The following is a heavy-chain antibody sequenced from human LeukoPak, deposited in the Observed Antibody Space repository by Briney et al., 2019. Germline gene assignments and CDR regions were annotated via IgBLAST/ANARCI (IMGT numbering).Heavy chain of an antibody. J-gene: IGHJ4*02. CDR2: ISNSGSST. CDR1: GFIFSSYT. D-gene: IGHD3-22*01. Sequence: GGSLRLSCAASGFIFSSYTMSWVRQAPGKGLEWVSGISNSGSSTYYADSVKGRFTISRDNSKNTVYLQMNSLTAEDTAVYYCAKDVNYYDSSGYAGFDYWGQGTLVTVSS. V-gene: IGHV3-23*01. CDR3: AKDVNYYDSSGYAGFDY.